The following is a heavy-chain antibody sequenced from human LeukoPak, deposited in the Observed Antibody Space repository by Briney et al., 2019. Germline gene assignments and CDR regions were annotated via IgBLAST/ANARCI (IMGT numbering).Heavy chain of an antibody. J-gene: IGHJ4*02. CDR1: SYFINSNYY. CDR2: IYYSGNT. Sequence: PSETLSLTCSVSSYFINSNYYWGWIRQSPGKGLDWIGSIYYSGNTYYNASLKSQVSISIDTSKNQFSLRLTSVTAADTAVYYCARQTGSGLFILPGGQGTLVTVSS. V-gene: IGHV4-38-2*01. CDR3: ARQTGSGLFILP. D-gene: IGHD3/OR15-3a*01.